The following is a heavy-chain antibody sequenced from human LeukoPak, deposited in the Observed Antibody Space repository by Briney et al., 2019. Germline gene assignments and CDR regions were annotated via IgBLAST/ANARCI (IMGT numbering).Heavy chain of an antibody. CDR3: APGMATIRPFDI. CDR2: INPNSGGT. D-gene: IGHD5-24*01. J-gene: IGHJ3*02. CDR1: GYTFTGYY. Sequence: ASVKVSCTASGYTFTGYYMHWVRQAPGQGLEWMGRINPNSGGTNYAQKFQGRVTMTRDTSISTAYMELSRLRSDDTAVYHCAPGMATIRPFDIWGQGTMVTVSS. V-gene: IGHV1-2*06.